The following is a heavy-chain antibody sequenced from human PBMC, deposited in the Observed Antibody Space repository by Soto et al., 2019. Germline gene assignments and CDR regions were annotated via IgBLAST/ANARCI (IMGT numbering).Heavy chain of an antibody. D-gene: IGHD3-9*01. Sequence: EVQLVESGGGLVQPGGSLRLSCAASGFTFSSYSMNWVRQAPGKGLEWVSYISSSSSTIYYADSVKGRFTISRDNAKNSLSLPMNTLRAAPTAVSSCARDRSYYDILTAEYYYSYGMDVWGQGTTVTVSS. CDR2: ISSSSSTI. J-gene: IGHJ6*02. V-gene: IGHV3-48*01. CDR3: ARDRSYYDILTAEYYYSYGMDV. CDR1: GFTFSSYS.